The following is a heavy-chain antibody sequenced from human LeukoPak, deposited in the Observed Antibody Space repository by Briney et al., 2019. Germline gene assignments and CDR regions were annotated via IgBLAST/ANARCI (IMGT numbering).Heavy chain of an antibody. V-gene: IGHV4-34*01. CDR1: GGSFSGYY. CDR3: TRALNWNKYYFDY. Sequence: SETLSLTCAVSGGSFSGYYWSWIRQPPGKGLEWIGEINHSGSTNYNPSLMSRVTISVDTSKNQFSLKLSSVTAADTAVYYCTRALNWNKYYFDYWGQGTLVTVSS. J-gene: IGHJ4*02. CDR2: INHSGST. D-gene: IGHD1/OR15-1a*01.